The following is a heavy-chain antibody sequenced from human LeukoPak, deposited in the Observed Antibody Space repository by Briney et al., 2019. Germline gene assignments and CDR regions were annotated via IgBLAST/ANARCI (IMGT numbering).Heavy chain of an antibody. V-gene: IGHV3-7*03. J-gene: IGHJ4*02. CDR2: IKPDGSET. CDR1: GFSFSSYW. CDR3: AKDSEDIVVVPAAYLDY. Sequence: GGSLRLSCAASGFSFSSYWMSWVRQAPGKGLEWVANIKPDGSETYYVDSVKGRFTISRDNSKNTLYLQMNSLRADDTAVYYCAKDSEDIVVVPAAYLDYWGQGILVTVSS. D-gene: IGHD2-2*01.